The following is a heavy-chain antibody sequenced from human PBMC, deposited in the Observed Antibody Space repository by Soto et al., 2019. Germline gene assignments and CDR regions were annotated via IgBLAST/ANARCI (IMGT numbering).Heavy chain of an antibody. V-gene: IGHV4-34*02. CDR3: ARGNSGWYFQH. D-gene: IGHD6-19*01. CDR2: AIRTGGT. J-gene: IGHJ1*01. Sequence: QVQLQQWGAGLLKPSETLSLTCALSGGSYSGFYWSWVRQPPGKGLEWIGEAIRTGGTNYNPSLKSRVTISLDTSKNQVSLRLTSLTAADTAVYYWARGNSGWYFQHWGQGTLVTVSS. CDR1: GGSYSGFY.